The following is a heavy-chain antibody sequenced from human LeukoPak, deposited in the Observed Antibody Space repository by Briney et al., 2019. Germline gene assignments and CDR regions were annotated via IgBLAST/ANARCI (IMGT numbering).Heavy chain of an antibody. CDR2: ISYDGSYK. CDR3: AKDRYSGLNTIDY. Sequence: QPGRSLRLSCAASEFTFSTYGMHWVRQAPGKGLEWVAVISYDGSYKFYADSVKGRFTISRDNTKSTLYLQMNSLRPEDTAVYYCAKDRYSGLNTIDYWGQGTLVTVSS. V-gene: IGHV3-30*18. CDR1: EFTFSTYG. D-gene: IGHD6-13*01. J-gene: IGHJ4*02.